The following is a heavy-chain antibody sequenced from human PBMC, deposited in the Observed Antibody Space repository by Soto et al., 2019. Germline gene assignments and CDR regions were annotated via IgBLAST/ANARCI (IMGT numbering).Heavy chain of an antibody. J-gene: IGHJ4*02. CDR1: GGTFSSYA. CDR3: ARDSGHYCGGDCPESH. CDR2: SIPIFGKA. V-gene: IGHV1-69*06. Sequence: QVQLVQSGAEVKKPGSSVKVSCKASGGTFSSYAISWVRQAPGQGLEWMGGSIPIFGKANYAQKFQARVTITADKSTSTAYMELSSLRSEDTAVYYCARDSGHYCGGDCPESHWGQGTLFTVSS. D-gene: IGHD2-21*02.